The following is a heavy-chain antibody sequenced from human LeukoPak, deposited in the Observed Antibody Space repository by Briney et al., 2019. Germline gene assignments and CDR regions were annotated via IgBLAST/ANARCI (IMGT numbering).Heavy chain of an antibody. CDR3: ARGYRIAESGFDY. CDR1: GGSISSSSYY. J-gene: IGHJ4*02. V-gene: IGHV4-39*07. D-gene: IGHD6-13*01. Sequence: SETLSLTCTVSGGSISSSSYYWDWIRQPPGKGLEWIGSIYYSGSTYYNPSLKSRVTISVDTSKNQFSLKLSSVTAADTAVYYCARGYRIAESGFDYWGQGTLVTVSS. CDR2: IYYSGST.